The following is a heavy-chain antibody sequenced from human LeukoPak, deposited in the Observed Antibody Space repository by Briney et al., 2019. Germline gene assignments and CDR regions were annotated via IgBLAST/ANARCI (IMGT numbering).Heavy chain of an antibody. CDR1: GYIIAHYH. V-gene: IGHV1-2*02. J-gene: IGHJ4*02. CDR2: LNPNTGDT. D-gene: IGHD2-15*01. Sequence: ASVKVSCKASGYIIAHYHTHWVRQAPGQGLEWMGSLNPNTGDTLLPQKFQGRVTMTRDTSITVGYMELSSLTFDDTGVYYCARDPDSGPDLWGQGTLVTVAS. CDR3: ARDPDSGPDL.